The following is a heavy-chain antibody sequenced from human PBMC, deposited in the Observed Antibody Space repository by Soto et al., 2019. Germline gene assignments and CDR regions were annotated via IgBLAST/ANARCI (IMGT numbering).Heavy chain of an antibody. CDR1: GGSFSGYY. J-gene: IGHJ5*02. CDR2: INHSGST. Sequence: SETLSLTCAVYGGSFSGYYWSWIRQPPGKGLEWIGEINHSGSTNYNPSLKSRVTISVDTSKNQFSLKLSSVTAAYTVVYYCARIRLQSCKAGVDPWGQGTLVTVSS. CDR3: ARIRLQSCKAGVDP. V-gene: IGHV4-34*01. D-gene: IGHD4-4*01.